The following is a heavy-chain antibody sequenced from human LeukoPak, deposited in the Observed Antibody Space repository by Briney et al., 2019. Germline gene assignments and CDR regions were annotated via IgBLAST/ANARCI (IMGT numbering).Heavy chain of an antibody. CDR3: AKDRSGGSSYYYGMDV. D-gene: IGHD2-15*01. CDR1: GFTFDDYA. CDR2: ISWNSGRI. Sequence: GGSLRLSCAASGFTFDDYAMHWVRQAPGKGLEWVSGISWNSGRIGYADSVKGRFTISRDSAKNSLYLQMNSLRAEDTALYYCAKDRSGGSSYYYGMDVWSQGTTVTVSS. V-gene: IGHV3-9*01. J-gene: IGHJ6*02.